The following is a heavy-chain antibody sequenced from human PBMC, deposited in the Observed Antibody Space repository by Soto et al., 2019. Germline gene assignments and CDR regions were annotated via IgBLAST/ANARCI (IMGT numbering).Heavy chain of an antibody. Sequence: QVQLQESGPGLVKPSQTLSLTCTVSGGSISSGGYYWSWIRQHPGKGLEWIGYIYYSGSTYYNPFLKSRVTIAVDTSKNQFSLKLSSVTAADTAVYYCANLWEGHDAFDIWGQGTMVTVSS. CDR1: GGSISSGGYY. CDR3: ANLWEGHDAFDI. CDR2: IYYSGST. D-gene: IGHD3-16*01. J-gene: IGHJ3*02. V-gene: IGHV4-31*03.